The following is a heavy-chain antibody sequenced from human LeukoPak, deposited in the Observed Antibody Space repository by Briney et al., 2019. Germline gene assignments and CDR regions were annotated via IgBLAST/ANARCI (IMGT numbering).Heavy chain of an antibody. CDR2: INHSGST. D-gene: IGHD6-19*01. V-gene: IGHV4-34*01. Sequence: PSETLSLTCAVYGGSFSGYYWSWIRQPPGKGLEWIGEINHSGSTNYNPSLKSRVTISVDTSKNQFSLKLSSVTAADTAVYYCARGRSEYSSGLLIDYWGQGTLVTVPS. CDR3: ARGRSEYSSGLLIDY. J-gene: IGHJ4*02. CDR1: GGSFSGYY.